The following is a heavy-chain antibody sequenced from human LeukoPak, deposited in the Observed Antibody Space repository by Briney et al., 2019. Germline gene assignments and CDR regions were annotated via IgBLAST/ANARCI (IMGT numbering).Heavy chain of an antibody. CDR2: IYTSGST. CDR1: GGSISSYY. D-gene: IGHD3-10*01. CDR3: ARDRVVRGVTYFDY. Sequence: TSETLSLTCTVSGGSISSYYWSWIRQPAGKGLEWIGRIYTSGSTNYNPSLKSRVTMSVDTSKNQFSLKLSSVTAADTAVYYCARDRVVRGVTYFDYWGQRTLVTVSS. J-gene: IGHJ4*02. V-gene: IGHV4-4*07.